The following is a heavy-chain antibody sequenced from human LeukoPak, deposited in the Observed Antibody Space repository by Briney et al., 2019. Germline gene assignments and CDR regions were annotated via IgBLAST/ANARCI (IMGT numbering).Heavy chain of an antibody. CDR1: GFTFGKYW. Sequence: GGSLRLSCVASGFTFGKYWMSWVRQAPGKGLEWVANIKLDGSEKNYVDSVKGRFTISRDNTKNSLYLQMNSLRDEDTAVYYCASSGSYRFDYWGQGTLVTVSS. J-gene: IGHJ4*02. CDR2: IKLDGSEK. D-gene: IGHD1-26*01. V-gene: IGHV3-7*01. CDR3: ASSGSYRFDY.